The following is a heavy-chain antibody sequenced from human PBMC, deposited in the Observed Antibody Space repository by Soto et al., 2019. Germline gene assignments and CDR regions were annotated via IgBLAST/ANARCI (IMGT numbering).Heavy chain of an antibody. CDR3: ERAVPEQWLVSYFDY. D-gene: IGHD6-19*01. J-gene: IGHJ4*02. CDR1: GFTFSSYW. CDR2: IKQDGSEK. V-gene: IGHV3-7*01. Sequence: LXLFCAACGFTFSSYWMSWVRQAPGKGLEWVANIKQDGSEKYYVDSVKGRFTISRDNAKNSLYLQMNSLRAEDTAVYYCERAVPEQWLVSYFDYWGQGTLVTVYS.